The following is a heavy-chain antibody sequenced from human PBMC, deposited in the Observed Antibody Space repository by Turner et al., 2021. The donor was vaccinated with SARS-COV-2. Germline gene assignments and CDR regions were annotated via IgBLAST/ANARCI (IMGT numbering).Heavy chain of an antibody. CDR3: ARERGYSYGPYYCGMDV. CDR2: ISSSSSTR. V-gene: IGHV3-48*01. D-gene: IGHD5-18*01. J-gene: IGHJ6*02. Sequence: VQRVESGGGLVQPGGSLRRSGAASVFTFSNYGMTWVRQAPGKGLGWVSYISSSSSTRYYADSGKGRFTITRDNAKTSLYLQMNSLRAEDTAVYYCARERGYSYGPYYCGMDVWGQGTTVTVSS. CDR1: VFTFSNYG.